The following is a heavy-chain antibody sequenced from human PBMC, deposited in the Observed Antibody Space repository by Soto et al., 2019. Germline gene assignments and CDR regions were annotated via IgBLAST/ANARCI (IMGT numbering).Heavy chain of an antibody. D-gene: IGHD3-10*01. V-gene: IGHV4-31*03. J-gene: IGHJ3*02. CDR3: ARFYMVRGVMGAFDI. Sequence: QVQLQESGPGLVKPSQTLSLTCTVSGGSISSGGYYWSWIRQHPGKGLEWIGYIYYIGSTYYNPSLKSRVAISVDTSKSRFSLKLSSVTAADTAVYYCARFYMVRGVMGAFDIWGQGTMVTVSS. CDR1: GGSISSGGYY. CDR2: IYYIGST.